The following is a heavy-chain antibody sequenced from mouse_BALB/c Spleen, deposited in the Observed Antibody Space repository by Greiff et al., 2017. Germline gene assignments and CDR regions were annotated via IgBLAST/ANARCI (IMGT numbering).Heavy chain of an antibody. J-gene: IGHJ3*01. Sequence: EVKLVESGPGLVKPSQSLSLTCSVTGYSITSGYYWNWIRQFPGNKLEWMGYISYDGSNNYNPSLKNRISITRDTSKNQFFLKLNSVTTEDTATYYCAKSTMITAWFAYWGQGTLVTVSA. CDR3: AKSTMITAWFAY. CDR1: GYSITSGYY. CDR2: ISYDGSN. D-gene: IGHD2-4*01. V-gene: IGHV3-6*02.